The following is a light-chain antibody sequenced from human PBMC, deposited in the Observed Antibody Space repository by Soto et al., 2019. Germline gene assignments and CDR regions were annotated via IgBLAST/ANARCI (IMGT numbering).Light chain of an antibody. CDR2: GAS. CDR3: QPFGTSSVT. Sequence: EIVLTQSPGTLSLSPGERATLSCRASQSVSTNSLAWYQQKPGQAPRLVIHGASSRATGIPDRFSGRGSATDFTLTISRLEPEDFAVYYCQPFGTSSVTFGGGTKVEIK. CDR1: QSVSTNS. J-gene: IGKJ4*01. V-gene: IGKV3-20*01.